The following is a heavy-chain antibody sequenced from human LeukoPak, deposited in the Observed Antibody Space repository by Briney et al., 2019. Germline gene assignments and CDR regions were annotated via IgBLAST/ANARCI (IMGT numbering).Heavy chain of an antibody. J-gene: IGHJ6*03. V-gene: IGHV3-74*01. Sequence: PGGSLRLSCAASGFTFRGYWMHWVRQAPGKGLVWISRINPDGSTTNYAGSVKGRFTISRDNAKKTLYLQMNSLRAEDTAVYYCASRATVSTWAYYYYYMDVWGRGTTVTVSS. D-gene: IGHD4-17*01. CDR3: ASRATVSTWAYYYYYMDV. CDR2: INPDGSTT. CDR1: GFTFRGYW.